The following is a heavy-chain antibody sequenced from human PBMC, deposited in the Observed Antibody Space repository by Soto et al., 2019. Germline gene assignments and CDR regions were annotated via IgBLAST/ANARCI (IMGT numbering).Heavy chain of an antibody. CDR3: ARAYEEKEACSSTSCYSHWFDP. CDR1: GGSISSGGYY. Sequence: QVQLQESGPGLVKPSQTLSLTCTVSGGSISSGGYYWSWIRQHPGKGLEWIGYIYYSGSTYYNPSLMSRVTISVDTSKNQFSLKLSSVTAADTAVYYCARAYEEKEACSSTSCYSHWFDPWGQGTLVTVSS. V-gene: IGHV4-31*03. CDR2: IYYSGST. D-gene: IGHD2-2*01. J-gene: IGHJ5*02.